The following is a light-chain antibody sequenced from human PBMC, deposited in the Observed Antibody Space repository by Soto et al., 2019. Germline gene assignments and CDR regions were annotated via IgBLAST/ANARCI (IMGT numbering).Light chain of an antibody. Sequence: EIVVTQSPGTLSLSPGDRATLSCRASQSISTTYLAWYQQRPGQAPRLLIYGTSSRATGIPDRFSGSGSATDFTLTINRLEPEDFALYYCQQYGTSPYTFGQGTKLEIE. V-gene: IGKV3-20*01. J-gene: IGKJ2*01. CDR3: QQYGTSPYT. CDR1: QSISTTY. CDR2: GTS.